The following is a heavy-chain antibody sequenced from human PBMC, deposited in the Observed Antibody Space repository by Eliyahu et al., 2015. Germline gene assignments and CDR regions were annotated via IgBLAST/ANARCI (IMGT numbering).Heavy chain of an antibody. Sequence: QVTLRESGPALVKPTQTLTLTCTFSGFSLTTTGMCVSWVRQPPGKALEWLARIDWDDDKYYNSSLRTRLTVSKDTSKNQVVLAMTNLDPVDTATYYCARTLIVDRVMVHGMDIWSQGTTVTVSS. J-gene: IGHJ6*02. CDR3: ARTLIVDRVMVHGMDI. V-gene: IGHV2-70*15. D-gene: IGHD5-18*01. CDR1: GFSLTTTGMC. CDR2: IDWDDDK.